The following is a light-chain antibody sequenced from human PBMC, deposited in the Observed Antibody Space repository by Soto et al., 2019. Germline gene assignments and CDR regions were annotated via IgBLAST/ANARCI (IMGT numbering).Light chain of an antibody. CDR1: SSDVGGYDY. CDR2: EVN. CDR3: SSYAGGNKV. V-gene: IGLV2-8*01. J-gene: IGLJ3*02. Sequence: QSALTQPPSASGSPGQSVTISCTGTSSDVGGYDYVSWYQQHPGKAPKLMIYEVNKRPSEVPDRFSGSKSGSTASLTVSGLQGEDEADYYCSSYAGGNKVFGGGTQLTVL.